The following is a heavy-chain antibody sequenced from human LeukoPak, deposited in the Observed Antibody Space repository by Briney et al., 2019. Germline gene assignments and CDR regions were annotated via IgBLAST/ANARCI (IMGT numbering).Heavy chain of an antibody. J-gene: IGHJ4*02. Sequence: AGGSLRLSCAASGFSFSDAWMSWVRQIPGKGLEWVAFIRYDGSNKYYADSVKGRFTISRDNSKNTLYLQMNSLRAEDTAVYYCARGYSGSYRIDYWGQGTPVTVSS. CDR2: IRYDGSNK. D-gene: IGHD1-26*01. V-gene: IGHV3-30*02. CDR3: ARGYSGSYRIDY. CDR1: GFSFSDAW.